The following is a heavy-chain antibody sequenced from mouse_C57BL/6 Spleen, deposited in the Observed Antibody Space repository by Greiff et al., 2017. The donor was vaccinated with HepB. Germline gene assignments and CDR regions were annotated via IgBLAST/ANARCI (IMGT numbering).Heavy chain of an antibody. Sequence: QVQLQQSGPELVKPGASVKISYKASGYAFSSSWMNWVKQRPGKGLEWIGRIYPGDGDTNYNGKFKGKATLTADKSSSTAYMQLSSLTSEDSAVYFCARDILLLRYAMDYWGQGTSVTVSS. CDR1: GYAFSSSW. V-gene: IGHV1-82*01. CDR2: IYPGDGDT. D-gene: IGHD1-1*01. CDR3: ARDILLLRYAMDY. J-gene: IGHJ4*01.